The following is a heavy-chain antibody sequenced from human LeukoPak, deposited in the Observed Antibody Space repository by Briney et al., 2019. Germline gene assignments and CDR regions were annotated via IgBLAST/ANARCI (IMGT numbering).Heavy chain of an antibody. CDR1: GFTFSSYI. CDR2: ISSSSNYI. J-gene: IGHJ4*02. Sequence: GGSLRLYCAASGFTFSSYIMNWVRQAPGKGMEWVSSISSSSNYIYYADSVKGRFTVSRDNAKNSLYLQMNSLRVDDTAVYYCARVEIATIGDYWGQGTLVTVSS. D-gene: IGHD5-24*01. CDR3: ARVEIATIGDY. V-gene: IGHV3-21*01.